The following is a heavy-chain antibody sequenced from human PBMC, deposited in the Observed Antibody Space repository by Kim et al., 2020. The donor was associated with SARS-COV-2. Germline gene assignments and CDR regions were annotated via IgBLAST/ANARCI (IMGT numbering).Heavy chain of an antibody. D-gene: IGHD3-10*02. J-gene: IGHJ6*02. CDR3: ARGMFKTGFDL. CDR1: GFTLRSYW. V-gene: IGHV3-74*01. CDR2: IGGDGIST. Sequence: GGSLRLSCAASGFTLRSYWINWVRQAPGKGLVWVSRIGGDGISTHYADSVKGRFTVSRDNDDNTVYLQMNSLRADDTAVYYCARGMFKTGFDLWGQGTTVTVSS.